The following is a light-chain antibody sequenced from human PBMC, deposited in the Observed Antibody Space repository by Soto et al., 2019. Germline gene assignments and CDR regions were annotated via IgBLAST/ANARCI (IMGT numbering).Light chain of an antibody. Sequence: QSALTQPASVSGSPGQSITISCTGTSGDIFAYNYVSWYQQYPGKAPKLIIYEVNNRPSGVSNRFSGSKSGNTASLTISGLQADDEGDYYCSSKTSSSSPFVFGTGTKLTVL. CDR3: SSKTSSSSPFV. V-gene: IGLV2-14*01. CDR1: SGDIFAYNY. CDR2: EVN. J-gene: IGLJ1*01.